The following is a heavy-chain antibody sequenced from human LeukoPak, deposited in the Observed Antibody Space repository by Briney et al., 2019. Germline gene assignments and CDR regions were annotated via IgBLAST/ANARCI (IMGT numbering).Heavy chain of an antibody. CDR2: IYYSGST. J-gene: IGHJ6*02. V-gene: IGHV4-39*01. Sequence: SETLSLTCTVSGGSISSSSYYWGWIRQSPGKGLEWIGSIYYSGSTYYNPSLKSRVTISVDTSKNQFSLKLSSVTAADTAVYYCARGRQGPMDVWGQGTTVTVSS. CDR1: GGSISSSSYY. CDR3: ARGRQGPMDV.